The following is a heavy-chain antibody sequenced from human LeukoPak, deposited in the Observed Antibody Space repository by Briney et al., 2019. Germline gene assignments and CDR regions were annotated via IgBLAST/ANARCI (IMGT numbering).Heavy chain of an antibody. CDR1: GGSISSSSYY. CDR2: IYYSGST. D-gene: IGHD3-10*01. J-gene: IGHJ5*02. CDR3: ARATMARGNWFDP. Sequence: SETLSLTCTVSGGSISSSSYYWGWIRQPPGKGLEWIGSIYYSGSTYYNPSLKSRVTISVDTSKNQFSLKLSSVTAADTAVYYCARATMARGNWFDPWGQGTLVTVSS. V-gene: IGHV4-39*07.